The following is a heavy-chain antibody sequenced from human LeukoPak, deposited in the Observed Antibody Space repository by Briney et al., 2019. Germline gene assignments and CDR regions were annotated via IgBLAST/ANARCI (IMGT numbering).Heavy chain of an antibody. J-gene: IGHJ3*02. V-gene: IGHV3-30-3*01. CDR2: ISYDGSNK. CDR1: GFTFSSYA. CDR3: VGVRFLEWLGDAFDI. D-gene: IGHD3-3*01. Sequence: GGSLRLSCAASGFTFSSYAMHGVRQAPGKGLEWVAVISYDGSNKYYADSVKGRFTISRDNSKNTLYLQMNRLRAEDTAVYYCVGVRFLEWLGDAFDIWGQGTMVTVSS.